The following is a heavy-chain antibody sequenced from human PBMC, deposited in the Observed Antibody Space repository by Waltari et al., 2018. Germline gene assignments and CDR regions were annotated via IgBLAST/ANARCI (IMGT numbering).Heavy chain of an antibody. J-gene: IGHJ5*02. Sequence: QVQLVQSGSEWKKPGASVKVSCKAYGYSFTNYAINWVRQAPGQGLELMGWNNTNTENPTYTQGFTRRFVFSLDTSVSTAYLQINDLKAKDTAIYYCAREVVPAAKIVVNWFDPWGQGTQVTVSS. CDR3: AREVVPAAKIVVNWFDP. D-gene: IGHD2-2*01. CDR2: NNTNTENP. CDR1: GYSFTNYA. V-gene: IGHV7-4-1*02.